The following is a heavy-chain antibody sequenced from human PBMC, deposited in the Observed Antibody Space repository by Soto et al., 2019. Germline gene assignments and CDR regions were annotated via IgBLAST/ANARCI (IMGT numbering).Heavy chain of an antibody. Sequence: SETLSLTCSVSGGSISNYFWSWIRQPPGKGLEWIAYIYYTGYTSYNPSLKSRVAISLDTSKNQFSLNLTSVTAADTAVYYCARHPYGYPDSWGQGTLVTVSS. CDR1: GGSISNYF. V-gene: IGHV4-59*08. D-gene: IGHD6-13*01. J-gene: IGHJ4*02. CDR3: ARHPYGYPDS. CDR2: IYYTGYT.